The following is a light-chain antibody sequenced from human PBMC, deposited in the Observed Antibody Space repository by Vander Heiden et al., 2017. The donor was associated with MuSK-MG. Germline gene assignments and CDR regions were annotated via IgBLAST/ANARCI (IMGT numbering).Light chain of an antibody. Sequence: DIQMTQTLSPLSVSVGDRDTLTCRASQSISSYLDWYQQKPGKAPKLLIYAASSWESGIPARFSGSGSGTDFTLTISSLEPEDFAAYYCQQRCNSPFTFGPGTKVEIK. CDR1: QSISSY. J-gene: IGKJ3*01. V-gene: IGKV1-39*01. CDR2: AAS. CDR3: QQRCNSPFT.